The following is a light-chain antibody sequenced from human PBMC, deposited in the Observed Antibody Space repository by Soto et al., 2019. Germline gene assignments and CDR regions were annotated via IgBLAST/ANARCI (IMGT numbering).Light chain of an antibody. CDR3: QQFGSSPRT. Sequence: ELVLTQSPGTLSLSPGDSAALSCKASQIGSGNYLSWYQQKSGQAPRLLIYATSTRAPGIPDRFSASGSGTDFTLTISRLEPEDFAVYYCQQFGSSPRTFGQGTKVDIK. V-gene: IGKV3-20*01. J-gene: IGKJ1*01. CDR1: QIGSGNY. CDR2: ATS.